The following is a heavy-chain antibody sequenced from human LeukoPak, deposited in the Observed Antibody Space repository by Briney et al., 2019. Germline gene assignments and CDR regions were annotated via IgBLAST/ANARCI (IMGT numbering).Heavy chain of an antibody. V-gene: IGHV3-9*01. J-gene: IGHJ6*02. Sequence: GGSLRLSCAASGFTFSTYWMSWVRQAPGKGLEWVSGISWNSGTIGYADSVKGRFTISRDNAKNSLYLQMNSLRAEDTALYYCAKVATPGGSYYYYGMDVWGQGTTVTVSS. D-gene: IGHD5-12*01. CDR1: GFTFSTYW. CDR3: AKVATPGGSYYYYGMDV. CDR2: ISWNSGTI.